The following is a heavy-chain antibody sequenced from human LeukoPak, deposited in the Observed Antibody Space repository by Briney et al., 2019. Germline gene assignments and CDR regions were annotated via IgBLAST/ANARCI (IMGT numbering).Heavy chain of an antibody. CDR2: IQYDGSNK. CDR1: GFTFSSYG. Sequence: GGSLRLPCAASGFTFSSYGMHWVRQAPGKGLEWVAFIQYDGSNKYYADSVKGRFTISRDNSKNTLYLQMNSLRAEDTAVYYCAKEGTLNTIFGVVIKSPPDYWGQGTLVTVSS. J-gene: IGHJ4*02. CDR3: AKEGTLNTIFGVVIKSPPDY. V-gene: IGHV3-30*02. D-gene: IGHD3-3*01.